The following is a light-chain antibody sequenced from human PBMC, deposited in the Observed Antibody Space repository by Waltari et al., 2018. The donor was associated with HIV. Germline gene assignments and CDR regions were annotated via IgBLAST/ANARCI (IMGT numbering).Light chain of an antibody. CDR3: CSYTSSITGRV. J-gene: IGLJ1*01. CDR2: DVT. Sequence: QSALSQPASVSGSPGQSITISCTGTSSDVGGYKYVSWYQQYPGKAPKLIIYDVTNRPSGGSNRVSGSKSGNTASLTIYGLQAEDEADYYCCSYTSSITGRVFGTGTKVTVL. V-gene: IGLV2-14*03. CDR1: SSDVGGYKY.